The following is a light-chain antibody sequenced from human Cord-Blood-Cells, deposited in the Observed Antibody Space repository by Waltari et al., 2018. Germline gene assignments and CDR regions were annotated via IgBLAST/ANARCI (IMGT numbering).Light chain of an antibody. J-gene: IGLJ1*01. CDR1: SSNIGSNT. CDR2: SNK. Sequence: QSVLTQPPSASGTPGQRVTISCSGSSSNIGSNTVNWYQQLPGTAPKPLIYSNKRRPSGVPDRFTGSKAGTSCALAISGLQSEDEADYYCAAWDDSLNGYVFGTGTKVTVL. V-gene: IGLV1-44*01. CDR3: AAWDDSLNGYV.